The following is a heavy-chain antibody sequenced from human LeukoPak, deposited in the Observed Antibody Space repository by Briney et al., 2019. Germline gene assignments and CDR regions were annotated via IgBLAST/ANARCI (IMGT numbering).Heavy chain of an antibody. CDR2: ISSSSSYI. D-gene: IGHD3-16*01. V-gene: IGHV3-21*01. CDR3: ARETPAGGWFDP. J-gene: IGHJ5*02. Sequence: GGSLTLSCAASGFTFSSYSMNWVRQAPGKGLEWVSSISSSSSYIYYADSVKGRFTISRDNAKNSLYLQINSLRAEDTAVYYCARETPAGGWFDPWGQGTLVTVSS. CDR1: GFTFSSYS.